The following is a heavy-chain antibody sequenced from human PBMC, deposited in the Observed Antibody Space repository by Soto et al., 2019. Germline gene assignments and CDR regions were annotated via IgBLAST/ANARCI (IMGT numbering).Heavy chain of an antibody. CDR3: ARDRVAVAGTIGRFDY. V-gene: IGHV3-21*01. D-gene: IGHD6-19*01. CDR1: GFTFSSYS. J-gene: IGHJ4*02. Sequence: GGSLRLSCAASGFTFSSYSMNWVRQAPGKGLEWVSSISSSSSYIYYADSVKGRFTISRDNAKNSLYLQMNSLRAEDTAVYYCARDRVAVAGTIGRFDYWGQGTLVSVSS. CDR2: ISSSSSYI.